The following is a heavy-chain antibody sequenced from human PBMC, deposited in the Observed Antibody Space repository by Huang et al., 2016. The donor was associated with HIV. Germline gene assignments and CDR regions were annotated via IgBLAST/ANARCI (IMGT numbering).Heavy chain of an antibody. CDR2: IKQDETEK. Sequence: VESGGRSVQPGGSIRLSCVGSTFTFGAYWMSWGRQPPGKGLAGVDNIKQDETEKYYVDSVKVRFNISRENAKKVLFLEMDALRVEDTAIYFCATKTAGMDIWGQGTTVIVSS. V-gene: IGHV3-7*01. J-gene: IGHJ6*02. CDR1: TFTFGAYW. CDR3: ATKTAGMDI.